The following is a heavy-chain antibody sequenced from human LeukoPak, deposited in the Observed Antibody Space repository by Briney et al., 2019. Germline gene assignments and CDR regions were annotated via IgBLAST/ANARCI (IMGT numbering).Heavy chain of an antibody. CDR3: ARHPNYYDSSGYYKGFDC. CDR2: IYSGGST. J-gene: IGHJ4*02. V-gene: IGHV3-53*01. D-gene: IGHD3-22*01. CDR1: GFTFSSNY. Sequence: GGSLRLSCAASGFTFSSNYMSWVRQAPGKGLEWVSVIYSGGSTYYADSVKGRFTISRDNAKNSLNLQMNSLRAEDTAVYYCARHPNYYDSSGYYKGFDCWGQGTLVTVSS.